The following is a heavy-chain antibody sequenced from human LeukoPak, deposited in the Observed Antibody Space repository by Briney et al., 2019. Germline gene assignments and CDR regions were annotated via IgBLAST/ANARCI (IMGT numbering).Heavy chain of an antibody. J-gene: IGHJ6*03. Sequence: SETLSLTCTVSGGSIRSYYWSWLRQPPGKGLEWIGYIYYSGSTNYNPSLKSRVTISVDTSKNQFSLKLSSVTAADTAVYYCARETSQKGAHYMDVWGKGTTVTISS. D-gene: IGHD3-16*01. CDR3: ARETSQKGAHYMDV. CDR2: IYYSGST. V-gene: IGHV4-59*12. CDR1: GGSIRSYY.